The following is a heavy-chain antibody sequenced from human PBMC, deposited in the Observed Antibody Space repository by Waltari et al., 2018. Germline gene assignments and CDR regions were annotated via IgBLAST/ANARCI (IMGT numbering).Heavy chain of an antibody. CDR2: IYGGASDT. Sequence: EVKLLESGGGLVQPGGSLRLSCAASGFAFNAYAMCWVRQAPGGGLEWVSIIYGGASDTFYASSVKGRFTISRDNSKITLYLQMSSLRVEDTAIYYCAKLDGVWSDSPLPDYWGRGTLVTVSS. J-gene: IGHJ4*02. D-gene: IGHD3-3*01. CDR3: AKLDGVWSDSPLPDY. V-gene: IGHV3-23*03. CDR1: GFAFNAYA.